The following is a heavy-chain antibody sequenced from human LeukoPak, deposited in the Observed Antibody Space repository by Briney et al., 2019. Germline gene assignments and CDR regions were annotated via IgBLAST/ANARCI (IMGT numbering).Heavy chain of an antibody. J-gene: IGHJ6*04. CDR3: AELGITMIGGV. Sequence: GGALRLSCAASGFTFSSYEKNWVRQARGKGVEWVSYISSSGSTIYDADAVKRRFTISIDNDKNSLDPQMNRLRAEDTAVYYCAELGITMIGGVWGKGSTVTISS. CDR2: ISSSGSTI. CDR1: GFTFSSYE. V-gene: IGHV3-48*03. D-gene: IGHD3-10*02.